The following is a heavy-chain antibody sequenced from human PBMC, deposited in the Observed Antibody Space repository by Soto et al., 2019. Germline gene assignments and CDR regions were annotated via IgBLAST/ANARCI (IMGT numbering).Heavy chain of an antibody. CDR3: AGAYAAITPGDY. Sequence: QVQLVESGGGVVQPGRSLRLSCAASGFTFSSDAMHWVRQALGKGLEWVAVISYDGSKKYYADSVKGRFTISRDNSKYTLYLQMNSLRAEDTAVYYCAGAYAAITPGDYWGQGTLVTVSS. CDR1: GFTFSSDA. D-gene: IGHD1-20*01. CDR2: ISYDGSKK. V-gene: IGHV3-30-3*01. J-gene: IGHJ4*02.